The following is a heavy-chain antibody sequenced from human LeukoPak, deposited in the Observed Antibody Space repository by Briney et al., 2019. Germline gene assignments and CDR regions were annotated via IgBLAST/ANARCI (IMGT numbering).Heavy chain of an antibody. J-gene: IGHJ3*02. CDR3: ARAIDGDSDFDTQFDI. CDR2: IYYIGST. D-gene: IGHD3-10*01. CDR1: DGAIRSGGYY. Sequence: SETLSLTCSVFDGAIRSGGYYWNWIRQHPGKGLEWIGFIYYIGSTYYNPSLKSRVTISLDTSKNRFSLKLTSVAPADPAVFFCARAIDGDSDFDTQFDIWGQGTLVTV. V-gene: IGHV4-31*03.